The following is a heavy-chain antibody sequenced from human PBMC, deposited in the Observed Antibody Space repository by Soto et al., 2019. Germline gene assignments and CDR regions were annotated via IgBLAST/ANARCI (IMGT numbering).Heavy chain of an antibody. CDR3: ACTSDSSGYYLYYFDY. J-gene: IGHJ4*02. CDR1: GASVSSGAYY. Sequence: SETLSLTCTVSGASVSSGAYYWGWVRQRPGRGLEWIGYIYESGYTYYNTSLKSRLTISLDRSNNQFSLGLTSVTAADTAVYYCACTSDSSGYYLYYFDYWGQGTLVTVSS. CDR2: IYESGYT. D-gene: IGHD3-22*01. V-gene: IGHV4-31*03.